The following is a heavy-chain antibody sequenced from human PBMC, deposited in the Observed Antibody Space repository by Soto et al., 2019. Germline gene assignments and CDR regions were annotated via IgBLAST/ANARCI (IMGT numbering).Heavy chain of an antibody. CDR3: ARNRGEGNWNYFGH. V-gene: IGHV3-30*03. J-gene: IGHJ4*02. D-gene: IGHD1-20*01. CDR1: GFMFSNYA. Sequence: QVQLVESGGGVVQPGRSLRLSCAASGFMFSNYARYWVRQAPGKGLVWVAIRSGDRSKEYSADSVKGRFTNSRDNSENTPYLQINSLRAEDTSGYYCARNRGEGNWNYFGHWGQGALVTVSS. CDR2: RSGDRSKE.